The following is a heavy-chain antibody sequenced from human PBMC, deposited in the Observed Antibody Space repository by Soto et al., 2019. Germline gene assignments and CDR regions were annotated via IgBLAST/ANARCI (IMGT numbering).Heavy chain of an antibody. CDR3: AFPSRLPNY. J-gene: IGHJ4*02. Sequence: QVQLVESGGALVKPGGSLRLSCVASGFTFTDYYMNWIRQTPGKGLEWLSYISISGTDTNYADSVKGRFTISRDNAKHSIYLQMNSLRVDETAVYYCAFPSRLPNYWGQGTLVTVSS. V-gene: IGHV3-11*05. D-gene: IGHD6-25*01. CDR1: GFTFTDYY. CDR2: ISISGTDT.